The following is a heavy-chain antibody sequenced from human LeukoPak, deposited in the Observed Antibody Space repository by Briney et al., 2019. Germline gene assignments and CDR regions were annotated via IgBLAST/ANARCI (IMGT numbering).Heavy chain of an antibody. J-gene: IGHJ4*02. V-gene: IGHV1-69*02. CDR1: GGTFSSYT. D-gene: IGHD3-22*01. Sequence: SVKVSCKASGGTFSSYTISWVRQAPGQGLEWMGRIIPILGIANYAQKFQGRVTITADESTSTVYMELSSLRSEDTAVYYCARYDSSGSHFEYWGQGTLLTVSS. CDR2: IIPILGIA. CDR3: ARYDSSGSHFEY.